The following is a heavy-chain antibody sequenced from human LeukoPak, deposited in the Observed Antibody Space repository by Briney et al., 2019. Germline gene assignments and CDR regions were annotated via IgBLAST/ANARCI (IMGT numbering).Heavy chain of an antibody. CDR2: IYTSGST. CDR1: GGSISSGSYY. V-gene: IGHV4-61*02. D-gene: IGHD3-10*01. CDR3: ARDGYYGSGSYYDYYYYYMDV. J-gene: IGHJ6*03. Sequence: PSETLSLTCTVSGGSISSGSYYWSWIRQPAGKGLEWIGRIYTSGSTNYNPSLKSRVTISVDTSKNQFSLKLSSVTAADTAVYYCARDGYYGSGSYYDYYYYYMDVWGKGTTVTISS.